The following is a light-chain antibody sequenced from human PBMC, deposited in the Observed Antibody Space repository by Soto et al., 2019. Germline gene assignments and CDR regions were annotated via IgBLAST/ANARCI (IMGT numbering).Light chain of an antibody. V-gene: IGKV3-20*01. CDR2: GAS. J-gene: IGKJ1*01. CDR3: QQYGFLPRA. CDR1: QTITDNY. Sequence: VLTQSPDTLSLSPGDGATLSCRASQTITDNYLAWYQQKPGQAPRLGIYGASSRAAGIPDRFSGSGSGTDFTLTISGLEPEDFAVYYCQQYGFLPRAFGQGTKVEIK.